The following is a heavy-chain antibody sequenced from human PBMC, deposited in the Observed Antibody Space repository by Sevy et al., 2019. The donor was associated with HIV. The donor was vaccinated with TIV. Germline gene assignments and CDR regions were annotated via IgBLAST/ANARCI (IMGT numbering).Heavy chain of an antibody. CDR1: GFNFSDYA. Sequence: GGSLRLSCSASGFNFSDYAMAWVRQGPGTGLEWVSSITGTSGRTYYEDSVKGRFTVSRDNTQGKFFLQMNSLRVEDTAKYYCAKNRVVGSTNSFDSWGQGDLVTVSS. CDR3: AKNRVVGSTNSFDS. V-gene: IGHV3-23*01. J-gene: IGHJ4*02. D-gene: IGHD1-26*01. CDR2: ITGTSGRT.